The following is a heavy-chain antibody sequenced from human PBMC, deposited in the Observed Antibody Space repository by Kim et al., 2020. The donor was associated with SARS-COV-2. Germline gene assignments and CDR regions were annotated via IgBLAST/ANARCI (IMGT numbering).Heavy chain of an antibody. V-gene: IGHV4-34*01. D-gene: IGHD3-10*01. CDR3: ARGPGSFSNWFDP. J-gene: IGHJ5*02. Sequence: YNPSLKSRVTISVDTSKNQFSLKLSSVTAADTAVYYCARGPGSFSNWFDPWGQGTLVTVSS.